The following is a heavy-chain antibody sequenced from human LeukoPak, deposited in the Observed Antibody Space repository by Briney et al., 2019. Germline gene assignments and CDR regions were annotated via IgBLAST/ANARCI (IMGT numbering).Heavy chain of an antibody. CDR3: AKSSGYRLYYSDY. J-gene: IGHJ4*02. CDR2: IRGSGDST. V-gene: IGHV3-23*01. Sequence: GGSLRLSCAASGFTFSSYSMNWVRQAPGKGLEWVSAIRGSGDSTYYADSVKGRFTVSRDNSKSTLYLQMNSLRVEDAAAYYCAKSSGYRLYYSDYWGQGTLVTVSS. D-gene: IGHD3-22*01. CDR1: GFTFSSYS.